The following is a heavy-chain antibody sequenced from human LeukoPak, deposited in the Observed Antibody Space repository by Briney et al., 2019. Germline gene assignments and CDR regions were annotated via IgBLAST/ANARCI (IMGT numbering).Heavy chain of an antibody. CDR2: ISSSGDTI. CDR3: ARQGSEIDY. V-gene: IGHV3-11*01. CDR1: GFHLRHYY. Sequence: SGDPVTLLCAACGFHLRHYYMIWIRQAPGEGLGWLSWISSSGDTIYYADSMKDRFTVSRDNVENSLYLQMNSLRGEDTAMYYCARQGSEIDYWGEGGQVADSS. J-gene: IGHJ4*02.